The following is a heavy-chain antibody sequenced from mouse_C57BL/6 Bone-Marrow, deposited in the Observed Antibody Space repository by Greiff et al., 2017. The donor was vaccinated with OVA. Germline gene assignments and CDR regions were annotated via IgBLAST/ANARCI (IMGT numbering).Heavy chain of an antibody. CDR3: ARYSNP. Sequence: QVQLKQSGAELVRPGTSVKVSCKASGYAFTNYSIEWVKQRPGQGLEWIGVINPGSGGTNYNEKFKGKATLTADKSSSTAYMQLSSLTSEDSAVYFCARYSNPWGQGTLVTVSA. D-gene: IGHD2-5*01. V-gene: IGHV1-54*01. CDR1: GYAFTNYS. J-gene: IGHJ3*01. CDR2: INPGSGGT.